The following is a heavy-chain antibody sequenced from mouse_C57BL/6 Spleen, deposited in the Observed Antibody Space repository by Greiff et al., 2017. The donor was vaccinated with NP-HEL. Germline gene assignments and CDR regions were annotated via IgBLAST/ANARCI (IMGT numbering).Heavy chain of an antibody. Sequence: VKLQESGAELARPGASVKLSCKASGYTFTSYGISWVKQRTGQGLEWIGEIYPRSGNTYYNEKFKGKATLTADKSSSTAYMELRSLTSEDSAVYFCASPLWDGSFSLDYWGQGTTLTVSS. CDR3: ASPLWDGSFSLDY. CDR1: GYTFTSYG. D-gene: IGHD1-1*01. V-gene: IGHV1-81*01. J-gene: IGHJ2*01. CDR2: IYPRSGNT.